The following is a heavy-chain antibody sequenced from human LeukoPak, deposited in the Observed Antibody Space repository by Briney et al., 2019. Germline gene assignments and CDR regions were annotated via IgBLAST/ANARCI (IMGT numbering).Heavy chain of an antibody. CDR1: GGSLSGYY. CDR3: ARATSGYYFDF. Sequence: PSETLSLTCAVYGGSLSGYYWSWIRQPPGKGLGWVGEINHSGSTNYNPSLKSRVTISVDTSKNQFSLKLSSVTAADTAVYFCARATSGYYFDFWDQGTLVIVSS. V-gene: IGHV4-34*01. D-gene: IGHD3-22*01. J-gene: IGHJ4*02. CDR2: INHSGST.